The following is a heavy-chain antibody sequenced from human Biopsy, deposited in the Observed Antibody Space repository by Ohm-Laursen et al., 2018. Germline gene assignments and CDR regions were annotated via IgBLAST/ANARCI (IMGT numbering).Heavy chain of an antibody. D-gene: IGHD4-17*01. J-gene: IGHJ4*02. CDR3: AKVGGPSYGDYVYFDF. CDR1: GFPFSTYA. V-gene: IGHV3-23*01. CDR2: INGGGDGT. Sequence: SLRLSCAASGFPFSTYAMSWVRQTPGKGLEWVSSINGGGDGTFYADSVKGRFTVSRDNSQNTLYLQMNNLRAEDTAVYYCAKVGGPSYGDYVYFDFWGQGALVTVSS.